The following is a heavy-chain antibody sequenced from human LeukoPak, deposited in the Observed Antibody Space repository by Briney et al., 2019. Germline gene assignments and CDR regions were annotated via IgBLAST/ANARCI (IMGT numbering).Heavy chain of an antibody. D-gene: IGHD3-22*01. V-gene: IGHV3-20*04. CDR2: ITWNGGYT. CDR1: GFIFDDYG. J-gene: IGHJ1*01. Sequence: GGSLRLSCAASGFIFDDYGMTWVRQAPGKGLEWVSGITWNGGYTGYADSVKGRFTIPRDDAKNSLYLQMNSLRAEDTALYYCAGTYYYDSSGFYPEFFQHWGQGTLVIISS. CDR3: AGTYYYDSSGFYPEFFQH.